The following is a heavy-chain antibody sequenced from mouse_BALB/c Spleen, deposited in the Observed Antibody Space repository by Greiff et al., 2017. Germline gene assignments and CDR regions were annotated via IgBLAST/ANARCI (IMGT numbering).Heavy chain of an antibody. CDR2: IYPGDGDT. Sequence: QGQLKESGAELARPGASVKLSCKASGYTFTSYWMQWVKQRPGQGLEWIGAIYPGDGDTRYTQKFKGKATLTADKSSSTAYMQLSSLASEDSAVYYCARRGYGSSFPFDYWGQGTTLTVSS. CDR1: GYTFTSYW. CDR3: ARRGYGSSFPFDY. V-gene: IGHV1-87*01. D-gene: IGHD1-1*01. J-gene: IGHJ2*01.